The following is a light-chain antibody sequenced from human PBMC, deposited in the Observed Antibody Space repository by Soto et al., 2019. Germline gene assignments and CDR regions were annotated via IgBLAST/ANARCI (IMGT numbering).Light chain of an antibody. CDR2: DAS. Sequence: EIVLTQSTGTLSLSPGERATLSCRASQSVPSSYLAWYQQRPGQAPRLLIYDASRRATGITERLSGSESGTDFTLTISSLEPEDFAVYYCHQYAWSPLTFGQGTRLEIK. V-gene: IGKV3-20*01. CDR1: QSVPSSY. J-gene: IGKJ5*01. CDR3: HQYAWSPLT.